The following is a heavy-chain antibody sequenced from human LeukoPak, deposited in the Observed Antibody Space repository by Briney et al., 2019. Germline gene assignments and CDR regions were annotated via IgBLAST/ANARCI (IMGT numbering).Heavy chain of an antibody. Sequence: GGSLRLSCAASGFSISSYWMHWVRQVPGKGLVWVSRISPDGSTTGYADSVKGRFTASRDNARNTLYLQINSLRAEDSAVYYCTRDRTTITLFELWGQGTLVTVSS. CDR2: ISPDGSTT. CDR1: GFSISSYW. D-gene: IGHD4-11*01. V-gene: IGHV3-74*01. J-gene: IGHJ4*02. CDR3: TRDRTTITLFEL.